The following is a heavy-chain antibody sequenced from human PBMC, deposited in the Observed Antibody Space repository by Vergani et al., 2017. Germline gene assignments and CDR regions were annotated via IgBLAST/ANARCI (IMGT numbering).Heavy chain of an antibody. V-gene: IGHV3-7*01. J-gene: IGHJ6*03. CDR2: KKQDGSEK. D-gene: IGHD6-25*01. CDR3: ARAPRYSSARFYMDV. CDR1: GGKRRRVG. Sequence: EVQLVESGGGWGQPGGERRGEGEEEGGKRRRVGKRGGGKAPGKGREGGDNKKQDGSEKYYVDSVKGRFTISRDNAKNSLYLQMNSLRAEDTAVYYCARAPRYSSARFYMDVWGKGTTVTVSS.